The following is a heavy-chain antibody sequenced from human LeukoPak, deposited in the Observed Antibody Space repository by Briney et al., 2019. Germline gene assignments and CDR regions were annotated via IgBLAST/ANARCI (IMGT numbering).Heavy chain of an antibody. CDR2: IIPIFGTA. CDR1: GGTFSSYA. CDR3: AIKPFKDFWYLDP. J-gene: IGHJ5*02. Sequence: SVKVSCKASGGTFSSYAISWVRQASGQGLEWMGGIIPIFGTANYAQKFQGRVTITADESTSTAYMELSSLRSEDTAVYYCAIKPFKDFWYLDPWGQGTLVTVSS. V-gene: IGHV1-69*13. D-gene: IGHD3-3*01.